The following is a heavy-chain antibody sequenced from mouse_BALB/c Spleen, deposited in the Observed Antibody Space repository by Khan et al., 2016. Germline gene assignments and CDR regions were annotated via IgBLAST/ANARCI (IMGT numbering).Heavy chain of an antibody. D-gene: IGHD1-2*01. J-gene: IGHJ2*01. CDR2: ISDGGTYT. V-gene: IGHV5-4*02. CDR1: GFTFSDYY. Sequence: EVELVESGGGLMKPGGSLKLSCAASGFTFSDYYMYWVRQTPEKMLEWVATISDGGTYTNYPDSVKGRFTISRDNAENNLYLQMSSLKSEDTAMYYCTRDHYGLYFDFWGRGTTLTVAS. CDR3: TRDHYGLYFDF.